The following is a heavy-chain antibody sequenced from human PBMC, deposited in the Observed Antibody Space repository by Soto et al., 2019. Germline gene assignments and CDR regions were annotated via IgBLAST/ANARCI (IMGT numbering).Heavy chain of an antibody. CDR2: ISSSGDSI. CDR1: GFTFSYYY. J-gene: IGHJ4*02. CDR3: ARPRYSWNYAPDY. D-gene: IGHD1-7*01. V-gene: IGHV3-11*01. Sequence: GGSLRLSCAASGFTFSYYYMSWIRQAPGKGLEWVSYISSSGDSIYYADSVKGRFTISRDNAKSSLFLQMNSLRAEDTAVYYCARPRYSWNYAPDYWGQGTLVTVSS.